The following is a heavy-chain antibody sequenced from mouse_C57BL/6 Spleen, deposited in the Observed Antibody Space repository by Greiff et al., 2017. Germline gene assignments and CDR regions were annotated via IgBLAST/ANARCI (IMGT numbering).Heavy chain of an antibody. CDR2: INPNNGGT. CDR1: GYTFTDYN. J-gene: IGHJ1*03. CDR3: ARWYYGSTSYWYFDV. V-gene: IGHV1-18*01. D-gene: IGHD1-1*01. Sequence: VQLQQSGPELVKPGASVKIPCKASGYTFTDYNMDWVKQSHGKSLEWIGDINPNNGGTFYNQKFKGKATLTVDKSSSTAYMELRSLTSEDTAVYYCARWYYGSTSYWYFDVWGTGTTVTVSS.